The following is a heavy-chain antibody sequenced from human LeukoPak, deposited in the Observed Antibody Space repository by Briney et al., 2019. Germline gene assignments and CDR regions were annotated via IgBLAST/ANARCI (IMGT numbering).Heavy chain of an antibody. V-gene: IGHV3-11*05. Sequence: GGSLRLSCAASGFTFSDYYMSWIRQAPGKGLEWVSYNSSSSSYTNYADSVKGRFTISRDNAKNSLYLQMNSLRAEDTAVYYCARDRSQVIAAAAPYGMDVWGQGTTVTVSS. J-gene: IGHJ6*02. CDR1: GFTFSDYY. D-gene: IGHD6-13*01. CDR3: ARDRSQVIAAAAPYGMDV. CDR2: NSSSSSYT.